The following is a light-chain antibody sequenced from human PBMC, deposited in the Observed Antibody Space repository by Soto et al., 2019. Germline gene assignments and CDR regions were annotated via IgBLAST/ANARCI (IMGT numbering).Light chain of an antibody. CDR2: DAS. CDR1: QSISNW. J-gene: IGKJ1*01. CDR3: QQYNNYWT. Sequence: DIQMTQSPSTLSASVGDRVTITCRASQSISNWLAWYQQKPGKAPKLLIYDASNLGSGVPSRFSGSGSGTEFTLTISSLQPDDFATYYCQQYNNYWTFGPGTRVEIK. V-gene: IGKV1-5*01.